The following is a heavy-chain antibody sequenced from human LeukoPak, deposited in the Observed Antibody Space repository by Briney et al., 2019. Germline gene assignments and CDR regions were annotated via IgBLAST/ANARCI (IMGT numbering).Heavy chain of an antibody. Sequence: PGRSLRLSCAASGFTFGDYAMHWVRQAPGKGLEWVSGISWHGGSTGYADSVEGRFTISRDNAKNSLYLQMNSLRAEDTALYYCAKDIIDSYGSYAMDVWGQGTTVTVSS. D-gene: IGHD5-18*01. CDR1: GFTFGDYA. V-gene: IGHV3-9*01. CDR2: ISWHGGST. J-gene: IGHJ6*02. CDR3: AKDIIDSYGSYAMDV.